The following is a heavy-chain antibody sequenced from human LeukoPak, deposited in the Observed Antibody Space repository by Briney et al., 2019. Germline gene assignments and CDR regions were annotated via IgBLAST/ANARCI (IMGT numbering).Heavy chain of an antibody. CDR3: ARDATTEPGTVYMDV. CDR1: GFIFSSYW. Sequence: GGSLRLSCAASGFIFSSYWMHWVRHAPGKGLAWVSRINTDGSSTSYADSVKGRFTISRDNAKNSLYLQMNSLRAEDTALYFCARDATTEPGTVYMDVWGKGTTVTISS. CDR2: INTDGSST. V-gene: IGHV3-74*01. D-gene: IGHD6-13*01. J-gene: IGHJ6*03.